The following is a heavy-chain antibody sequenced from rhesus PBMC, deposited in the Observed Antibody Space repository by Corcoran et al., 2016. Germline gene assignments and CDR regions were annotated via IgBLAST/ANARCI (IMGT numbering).Heavy chain of an antibody. Sequence: EVQLVETGGGLVQTGGSLKLSCAASGFTFSSYGMSWVRQAPGKGLEWCSAINSGGGSTYYADSVKGRCTISRDNSKNTLPLQMNSLRAEDTAVYYCAKDGEDRRVGCYFDYWGQGVLVTVSS. J-gene: IGHJ4*01. V-gene: IGHV3S5*01. D-gene: IGHD2-39*01. CDR3: AKDGEDRRVGCYFDY. CDR2: INSGGGST. CDR1: GFTFSSYG.